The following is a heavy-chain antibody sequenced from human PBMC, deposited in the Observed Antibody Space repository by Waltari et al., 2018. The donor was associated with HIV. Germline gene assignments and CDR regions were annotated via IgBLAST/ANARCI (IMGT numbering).Heavy chain of an antibody. Sequence: QVQLVESGGGVVQPGRSLRLSCAASGFTFRNYGMHWVRQAPGKSLEWVAVISFDGSNQYYADSVRGRFTISRDNSKKKVFLQMNSLRLDDSALYYCATGQQVWETWSQLDYWGQGTLVIVSS. J-gene: IGHJ4*02. CDR2: ISFDGSNQ. CDR1: GFTFRNYG. D-gene: IGHD1-1*01. V-gene: IGHV3-30*03. CDR3: ATGQQVWETWSQLDY.